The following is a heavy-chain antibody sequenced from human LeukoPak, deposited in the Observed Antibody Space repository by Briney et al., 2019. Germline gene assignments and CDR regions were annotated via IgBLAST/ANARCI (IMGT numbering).Heavy chain of an antibody. D-gene: IGHD4-17*01. CDR3: ARHRDDYGDYDAFDI. V-gene: IGHV4-39*01. CDR1: GGSIAATTYH. Sequence: SETLSLTCTVSGGSIAATTYHWAWIRKPPGKGLEWIGSTSYSGTTYYKPSLKSRVTISVDTSKNRFSLNLPSVTAADTALYQCARHRDDYGDYDAFDIWGQGTMVTVSS. CDR2: TSYSGTT. J-gene: IGHJ3*02.